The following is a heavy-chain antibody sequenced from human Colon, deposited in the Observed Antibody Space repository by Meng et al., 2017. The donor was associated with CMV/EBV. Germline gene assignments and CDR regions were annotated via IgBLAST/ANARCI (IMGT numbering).Heavy chain of an antibody. D-gene: IGHD3-22*01. CDR3: AKEYYYASSGYQPPYFDY. J-gene: IGHJ4*02. CDR1: TFTSCA. V-gene: IGHV3-23*01. CDR2: ITYSGGTT. Sequence: TFTSCAMSWVRQAPGKGLEWVSAITYSGGTTYYAGSVKGRFTISRDNSKNTLYLQMNSLRAEDTAVYYCAKEYYYASSGYQPPYFDYWGQGTLVTVSS.